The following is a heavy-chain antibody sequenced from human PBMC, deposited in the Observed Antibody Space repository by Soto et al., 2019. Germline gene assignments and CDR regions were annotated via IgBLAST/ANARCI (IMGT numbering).Heavy chain of an antibody. Sequence: GGSLRLSCAVSGFTFSSYWMNWVRQAPRKGLEWVANIKGDGSEKYYADSVKGRFTISRDNAMNSLYLQMNSLRAEDTAVYYCARDYNSGWVSYFHHWGQGTLVTVSS. CDR1: GFTFSSYW. CDR3: ARDYNSGWVSYFHH. CDR2: IKGDGSEK. V-gene: IGHV3-7*01. J-gene: IGHJ1*01. D-gene: IGHD6-19*01.